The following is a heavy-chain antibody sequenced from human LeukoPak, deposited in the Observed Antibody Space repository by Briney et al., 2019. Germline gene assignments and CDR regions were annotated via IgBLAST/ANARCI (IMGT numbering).Heavy chain of an antibody. CDR1: GFTFSSYG. J-gene: IGHJ4*02. V-gene: IGHV3-30*18. CDR3: AEGGNSSINY. D-gene: IGHD4-11*01. CDR2: ISSDASYD. Sequence: GGSPRLSCAASGFTFSSYGMHWVRQAPGKGLEWVAHISSDASYDHYVDSVKGRFTISRDNSKNTLYLQVDSVRGEDTAVYYCAEGGNSSINYWGQGTLVTVSS.